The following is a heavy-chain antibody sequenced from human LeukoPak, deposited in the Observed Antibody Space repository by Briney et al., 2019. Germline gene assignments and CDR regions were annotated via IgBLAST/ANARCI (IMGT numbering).Heavy chain of an antibody. V-gene: IGHV3-7*01. J-gene: IGHJ4*02. CDR1: GFTFSDYW. D-gene: IGHD1-1*01. Sequence: GGSLRLSCAASGFTFSDYWMNWVRQAPGKGLEWVASIKGDGSERYYVDSVRGRFTISRDNAKNSLYLQMNSLRAEDSAVYYCARYHWNDVAYWGQGTLVTVSS. CDR3: ARYHWNDVAY. CDR2: IKGDGSER.